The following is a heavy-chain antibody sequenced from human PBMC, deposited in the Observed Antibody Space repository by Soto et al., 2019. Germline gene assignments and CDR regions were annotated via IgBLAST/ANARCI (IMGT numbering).Heavy chain of an antibody. CDR3: DRAGGSGSPDWYFNG. D-gene: IGHD1-26*01. V-gene: IGHV4-30-2*01. CDR2: IFHSGST. J-gene: IGHJ2*01. CDR1: GGSISSGGYS. Sequence: QLQLQESGSGLVKPSQTLSLTCAVSGGSISSGGYSWSWLGQPPGKGLEWIGYIFHSGSTYYNPSLSSRGAISVHGSQHLFSLELGSVTAADTAVYYCDRAGGSGSPDWYFNGWGRGTLVTVSS.